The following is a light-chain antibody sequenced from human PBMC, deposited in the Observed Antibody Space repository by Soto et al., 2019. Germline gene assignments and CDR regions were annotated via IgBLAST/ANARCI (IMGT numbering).Light chain of an antibody. J-gene: IGLJ1*01. CDR2: EVT. CDR3: SLYTSSDTRV. CDR1: SSDVGGYNF. Sequence: QSALTQPASVSGSPGQSITISCTGTSSDVGGYNFVSWYQQHPGKAPKLIIYEVTNRPAGVSNRFSGSKSGNTASLTISGLQAEDEADYYCSLYTSSDTRVFGTGTKLTVL. V-gene: IGLV2-14*01.